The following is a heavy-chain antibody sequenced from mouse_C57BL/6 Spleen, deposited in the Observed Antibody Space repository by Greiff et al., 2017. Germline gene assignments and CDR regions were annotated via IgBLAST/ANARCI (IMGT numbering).Heavy chain of an antibody. CDR1: GYTFTSYW. V-gene: IGHV1-64*01. J-gene: IGHJ4*01. CDR3: ARPLYYGNRHYYAMDY. D-gene: IGHD2-1*01. CDR2: IHPNSGST. Sequence: QVQLQQSGAELVKPGASVKLSCKASGYTFTSYWMHWVKQRPGQGLEWIGMIHPNSGSTNYNEKFKSKATLTVDKSSSTAYMQLSSLTSEDSAVYYWARPLYYGNRHYYAMDYWGQGTSVTVSS.